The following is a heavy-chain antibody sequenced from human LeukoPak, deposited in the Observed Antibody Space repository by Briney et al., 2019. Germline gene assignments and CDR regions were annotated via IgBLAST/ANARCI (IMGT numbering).Heavy chain of an antibody. CDR1: GGSISSSSYY. CDR2: IYYSGST. CDR3: ARDRGPTTVVTPGFDY. D-gene: IGHD4-23*01. J-gene: IGHJ4*02. Sequence: SETLSLICTVSGGSISSSSYYWGWIRQPPGKGLEWIGSIYYSGSTYYNPSLKSRVTISVDTSKNQFSLKLSSVTAADTAVYYCARDRGPTTVVTPGFDYWGQGTLVTVSS. V-gene: IGHV4-39*07.